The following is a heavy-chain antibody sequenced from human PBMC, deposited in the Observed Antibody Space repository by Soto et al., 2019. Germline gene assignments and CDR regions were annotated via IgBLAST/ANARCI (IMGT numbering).Heavy chain of an antibody. D-gene: IGHD1-1*01. CDR1: GFSVSSHH. J-gene: IGHJ4*02. CDR2: MYSGGTT. V-gene: IGHV3-53*01. Sequence: LRLSCAASGFSVSSHHMNWVRQAPGKGLEWVSVMYSGGTTYYPDPLKGRCTTSRDNSKNMLYLQVDNLRADDTAVYYCARDGRDGFPLDYWGQGTLVTVSS. CDR3: ARDGRDGFPLDY.